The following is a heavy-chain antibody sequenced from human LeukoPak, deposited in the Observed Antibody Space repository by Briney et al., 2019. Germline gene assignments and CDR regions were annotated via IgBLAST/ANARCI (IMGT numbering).Heavy chain of an antibody. D-gene: IGHD5-24*01. Sequence: GRSLRLSCAASGFTFSSYGMHWVRQAPGKGLEWVAVIWYDGSNKYYAGSVKGRFTISRDNSKNTLYLQMNSLRAEDTAVYYCARDRRDGYNAFDYWGQGTLVTVSS. CDR2: IWYDGSNK. CDR3: ARDRRDGYNAFDY. J-gene: IGHJ4*02. V-gene: IGHV3-33*01. CDR1: GFTFSSYG.